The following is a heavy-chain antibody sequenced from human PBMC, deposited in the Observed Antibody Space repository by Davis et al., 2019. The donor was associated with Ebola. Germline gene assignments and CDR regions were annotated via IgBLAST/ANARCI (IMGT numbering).Heavy chain of an antibody. CDR1: GYTFTSYG. Sequence: ASVKVSCKASGYTFTSYGISWVRQAPGQGLEWMGWISAYNGNTNYAQKLQGRVTMTTDKSTSTAYMELSSLRSEDTAVYYCARDRRVVMTATHSIIYYGMDVWGQGTTVTVSS. D-gene: IGHD2-21*02. J-gene: IGHJ6*02. CDR2: ISAYNGNT. CDR3: ARDRRVVMTATHSIIYYGMDV. V-gene: IGHV1-18*01.